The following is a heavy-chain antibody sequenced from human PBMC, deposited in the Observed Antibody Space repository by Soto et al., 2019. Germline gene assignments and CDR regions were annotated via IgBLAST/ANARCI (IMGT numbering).Heavy chain of an antibody. Sequence: QAQLVESGGGVVQPGRSLRLSCAASGFTFSSYAMHWVRQAPGKGLEWVAVISYDGSNKYYADSVKGRFTISRDNSKNTLYLQMNSLRAEDTAVYYCARELTGTGGAFDIWGQGTMVTVSS. CDR1: GFTFSSYA. D-gene: IGHD1-20*01. V-gene: IGHV3-30-3*01. CDR3: ARELTGTGGAFDI. J-gene: IGHJ3*02. CDR2: ISYDGSNK.